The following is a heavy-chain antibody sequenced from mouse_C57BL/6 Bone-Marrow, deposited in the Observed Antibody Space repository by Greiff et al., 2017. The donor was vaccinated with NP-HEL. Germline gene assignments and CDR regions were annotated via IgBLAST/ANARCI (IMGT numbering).Heavy chain of an antibody. Sequence: EVKLEESGGGLVKPGGSLKLSCAASGFTFSSYTMSWVRQTPEKRLEWVATISGGGGNTYYPDSVKGRFTISRDNAKNTLYLQMSSLRSEDTALYYCAVTGTTRFAYWGQGTLVTVSA. V-gene: IGHV5-9*01. D-gene: IGHD4-1*01. CDR3: AVTGTTRFAY. CDR1: GFTFSSYT. J-gene: IGHJ3*01. CDR2: ISGGGGNT.